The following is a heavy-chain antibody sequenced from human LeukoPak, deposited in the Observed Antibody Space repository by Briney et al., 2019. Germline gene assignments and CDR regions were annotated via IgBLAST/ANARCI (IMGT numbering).Heavy chain of an antibody. Sequence: SQTLSLTCTVSGGSISSGDYYWSWIRQPPGKGLEWIGYIYYSGSTYYNPSPKSRVTISVDTSKNQFSLKLSSVTAADTAVYYCARQWEYQLLYFDYWGQGTLVTVSS. CDR2: IYYSGST. J-gene: IGHJ4*02. V-gene: IGHV4-30-4*08. D-gene: IGHD2-2*02. CDR1: GGSISSGDYY. CDR3: ARQWEYQLLYFDY.